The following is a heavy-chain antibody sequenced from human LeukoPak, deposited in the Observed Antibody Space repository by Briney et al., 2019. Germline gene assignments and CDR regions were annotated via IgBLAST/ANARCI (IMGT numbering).Heavy chain of an antibody. CDR3: AKDPGYQPPCYYMDV. CDR1: GFTFRTYG. V-gene: IGHV3-30*02. J-gene: IGHJ6*03. D-gene: IGHD2-2*01. Sequence: GGSLRLSCAASGFTFRTYGMHWVRQAPGKGLEWGAFISYDGRNTYYADSVKGRFTISRDNSKNTLYLQMNSLRAEDTAVYYCAKDPGYQPPCYYMDVWGKGTTVTVSS. CDR2: ISYDGRNT.